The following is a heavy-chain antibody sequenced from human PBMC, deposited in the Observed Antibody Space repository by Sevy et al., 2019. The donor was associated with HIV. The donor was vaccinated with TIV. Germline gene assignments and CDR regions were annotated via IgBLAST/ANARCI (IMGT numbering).Heavy chain of an antibody. CDR3: AIGSVSMVIAKDAFHI. CDR1: GFTVSSNY. V-gene: IGHV3-53*01. CDR2: IYSEGSK. D-gene: IGHD2-21*01. Sequence: GGSLRLSCAASGFTVSSNYMIWVRQAPGKGLEWVSVIYSEGSKNYADSVKGRFNISRDNSKNTLYLQMNSLRAEDTAVYYCAIGSVSMVIAKDAFHIWGQGTMVTVSS. J-gene: IGHJ3*02.